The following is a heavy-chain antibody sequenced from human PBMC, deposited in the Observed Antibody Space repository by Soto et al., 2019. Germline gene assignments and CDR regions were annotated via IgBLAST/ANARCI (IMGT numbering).Heavy chain of an antibody. Sequence: QVQLQQSGPGLVRPSQTLSLTCAISGDSVSSNSAAWNWIRQSPSRGLEWLGRTYYRSKWYNYYAISVKGRISINPDTSKTLFSLQLNSLTPEDTAVYYCARDRKGGFVMDVWGQGTTVTVSS. D-gene: IGHD3-16*01. CDR2: TYYRSKWYN. CDR3: ARDRKGGFVMDV. J-gene: IGHJ6*02. CDR1: GDSVSSNSAA. V-gene: IGHV6-1*01.